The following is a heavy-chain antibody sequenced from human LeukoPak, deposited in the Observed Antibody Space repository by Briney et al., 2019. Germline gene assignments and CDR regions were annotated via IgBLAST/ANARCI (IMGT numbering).Heavy chain of an antibody. CDR3: ARVSRSESGIY. CDR1: GFTFSSHW. J-gene: IGHJ4*02. CDR2: INQDGSEK. V-gene: IGHV3-7*05. D-gene: IGHD3-3*01. Sequence: PGGSLRLSCAASGFTFSSHWMSWVRQAPGKGLEWVANINQDGSEKNYVDFVKGRFTISRDNAKNSLYLQMNSLRAEDTAVYYCARVSRSESGIYWGQGTLVTVSS.